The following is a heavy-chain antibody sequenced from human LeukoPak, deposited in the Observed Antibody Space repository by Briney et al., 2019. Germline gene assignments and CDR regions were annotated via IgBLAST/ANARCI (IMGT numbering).Heavy chain of an antibody. Sequence: GASVKVSCKASGYTFTGYYMHWVRQAPGQGLEWMGWINPNSGGTNYAQKFQGRVTMTRDTSISTAYMELSRLRSDDTAVYYCARVYSSGWYRWFDPWGQGTLVTVSS. CDR2: INPNSGGT. CDR1: GYTFTGYY. D-gene: IGHD6-19*01. V-gene: IGHV1-2*02. J-gene: IGHJ5*02. CDR3: ARVYSSGWYRWFDP.